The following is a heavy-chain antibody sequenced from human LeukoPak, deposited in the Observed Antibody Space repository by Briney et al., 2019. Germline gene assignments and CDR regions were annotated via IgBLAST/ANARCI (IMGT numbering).Heavy chain of an antibody. CDR1: GGSISSYY. CDR2: IYYSGST. D-gene: IGHD4-17*01. Sequence: SETLSLTCTVSGGSISSYYWSWIRQPPGKGLEWIGYIYYSGSTNYNPSLKSRVTISVDTSKNQFSLKLSSVTAADTAVYYCARLTVYGDYRGRIYAFDIWGQGTM. CDR3: ARLTVYGDYRGRIYAFDI. V-gene: IGHV4-59*08. J-gene: IGHJ3*02.